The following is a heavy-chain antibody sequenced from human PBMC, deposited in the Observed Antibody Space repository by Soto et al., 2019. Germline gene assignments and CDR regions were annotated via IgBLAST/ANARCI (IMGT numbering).Heavy chain of an antibody. V-gene: IGHV1-18*01. D-gene: IGHD3-16*01. CDR2: ISPYNDYT. CDR1: GYTFTRYG. J-gene: IGHJ6*02. CDR3: ARGGYYDNTWGKLSHYGLDV. Sequence: ASVKVSCKASGYTFTRYGITWVRQSPGQGLEWMGWISPYNDYTVYAQKPQGRVTMPTDTSTRTVYLDLRSLKSDDTAVYYCARGGYYDNTWGKLSHYGLDVWGQGTSVTVSS.